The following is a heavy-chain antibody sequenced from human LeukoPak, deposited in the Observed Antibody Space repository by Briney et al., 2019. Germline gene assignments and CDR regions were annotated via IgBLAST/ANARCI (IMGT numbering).Heavy chain of an antibody. CDR1: GGSFSGYY. CDR2: INHSGST. D-gene: IGHD3-16*02. V-gene: IGHV4-34*01. J-gene: IGHJ5*02. CDR3: ARNNYDYVWGSYRYIWFDP. Sequence: SETLSLTCAVYGGSFSGYYWSWIRQPPGKGLEWIGEINHSGSTNYNPSLKSRVTISVDTSKNQFSLKLSSVTAADTAVYYCARNNYDYVWGSYRYIWFDPWGQGTLVTVSS.